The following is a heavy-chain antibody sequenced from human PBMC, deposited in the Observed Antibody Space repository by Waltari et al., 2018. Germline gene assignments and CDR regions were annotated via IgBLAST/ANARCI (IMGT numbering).Heavy chain of an antibody. D-gene: IGHD1-7*01. CDR3: ARSWYNWNSGHAFDI. V-gene: IGHV4-38-2*02. CDR1: GYSISSGYY. J-gene: IGHJ3*02. CDR2: IYHGGTT. Sequence: QVQLQESGPGLVKPSETLSLTCTVSGYSISSGYYWGWIRQPPGKGLEWIGSIYHGGTTYYNQSLKSRVTISVDTSKNQFSLKLSSVTAADTAVYYCARSWYNWNSGHAFDIWGQGTMVTVSS.